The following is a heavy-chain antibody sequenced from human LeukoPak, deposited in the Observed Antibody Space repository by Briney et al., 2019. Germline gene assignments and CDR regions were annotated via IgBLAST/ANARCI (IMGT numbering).Heavy chain of an antibody. V-gene: IGHV4-34*01. CDR2: INHSGST. Sequence: SETLSLTCAVYGGSFSGYYWSWIRQPPGKGLEWIGEINHSGSTNYNPSLKSRVTIPVDTSENQFSLKLSSVTAADTAVYFCARGPYSYDSSGAFDIWGQGTMVTVSS. J-gene: IGHJ3*02. D-gene: IGHD3-22*01. CDR3: ARGPYSYDSSGAFDI. CDR1: GGSFSGYY.